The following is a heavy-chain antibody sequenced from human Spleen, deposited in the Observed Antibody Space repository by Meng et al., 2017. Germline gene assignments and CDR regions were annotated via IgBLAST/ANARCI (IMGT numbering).Heavy chain of an antibody. CDR3: ARGTPGRSYSDY. V-gene: IGHV1-18*01. CDR2: FVSNADT. J-gene: IGHJ4*02. D-gene: IGHD3-10*01. CDR1: GYTSASYG. Sequence: QVQLLQSGAEVKKPGASVRISCKASGYTSASYGFSWFRQAPGQGLEWMGWFVSNADTYPAQKFQGRVTMTRDTHTSTDFMELRSLRFDDTAVYYCARGTPGRSYSDYWGQGTLVTVSS.